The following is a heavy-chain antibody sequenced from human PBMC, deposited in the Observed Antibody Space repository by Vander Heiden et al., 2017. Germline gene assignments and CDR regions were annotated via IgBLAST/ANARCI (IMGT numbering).Heavy chain of an antibody. CDR1: GFRSDAYA. Sequence: EVQVVESGGGLVQPGTSLRLACEASGFRSDAYAMHWVSQAPGKGLERVSGISWNSGSIGYADSMKGRFTISRDNAKNSLYLQMNSLRAEDTALYYCAKGARIAAGAIDYWGQGTLVTVSS. D-gene: IGHD6-13*01. CDR2: ISWNSGSI. V-gene: IGHV3-9*02. J-gene: IGHJ4*02. CDR3: AKGARIAAGAIDY.